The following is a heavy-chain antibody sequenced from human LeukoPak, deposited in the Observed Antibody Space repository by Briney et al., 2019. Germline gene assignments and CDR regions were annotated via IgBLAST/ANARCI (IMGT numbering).Heavy chain of an antibody. J-gene: IGHJ5*02. V-gene: IGHV5-51*01. CDR3: ARHGTSGLYNWFDP. CDR1: GYNFTSYW. Sequence: GGSLKISCRGSGYNFTSYWIGWVRQVPGKGLEWMGIIYPGDSDTKYSPSFQGQVTISADKSISTAYLQWSSLKASDTAIYYCARHGTSGLYNWFDPWGQGTLVTVSS. D-gene: IGHD1/OR15-1a*01. CDR2: IYPGDSDT.